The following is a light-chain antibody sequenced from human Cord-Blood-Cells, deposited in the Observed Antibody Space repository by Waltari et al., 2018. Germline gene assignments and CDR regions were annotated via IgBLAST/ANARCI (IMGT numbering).Light chain of an antibody. CDR2: WAS. J-gene: IGKJ3*01. CDR1: PSVLYRSNNKNY. CDR3: QQYYSTPPEKIT. Sequence: DIVMTQSPDSLPVSLGERATINCKSSPSVLYRSNNKNYLAWYQQKPGQPPKLLIYWASTRESGVPARLSSSGSGTDFTPTISSLESEDGAVYYCQQYYSTPPEKITFSPGTKVDIK. V-gene: IGKV4-1*01.